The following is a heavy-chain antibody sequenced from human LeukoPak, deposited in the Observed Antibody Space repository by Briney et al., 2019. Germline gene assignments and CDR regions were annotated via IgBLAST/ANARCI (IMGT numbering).Heavy chain of an antibody. Sequence: PSETLSLTCTVSGGSISSYYWNWIRQPPGKGLEWIGSIYYSGSTYYNPSLKSRVTISVDTSKNQFSLKLSSVTAADTAVYYCARTSSSGLVGGYYFDYWGQGTLVTVSS. CDR2: IYYSGST. CDR1: GGSISSYY. J-gene: IGHJ4*02. V-gene: IGHV4-59*08. CDR3: ARTSSSGLVGGYYFDY. D-gene: IGHD6-19*01.